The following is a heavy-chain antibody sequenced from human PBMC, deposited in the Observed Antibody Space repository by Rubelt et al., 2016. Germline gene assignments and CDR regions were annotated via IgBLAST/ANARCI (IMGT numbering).Heavy chain of an antibody. CDR1: GFTFSDYY. CDR2: ISDSGTYT. D-gene: IGHD5-24*01. V-gene: IGHV3-11*05. Sequence: GGGLVKPGGSLRLSCAASGFTFSDYYMSWIRQAPGMGLEWVAYISDSGTYTKYAGSVKGRFAISRDNVKNSLYLQMSGLRAEETAVYYCARGDGHTPTFDYWGQGTLVTVSS. J-gene: IGHJ4*02. CDR3: ARGDGHTPTFDY.